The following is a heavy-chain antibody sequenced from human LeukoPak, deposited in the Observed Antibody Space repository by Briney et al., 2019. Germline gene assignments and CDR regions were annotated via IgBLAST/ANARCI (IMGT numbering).Heavy chain of an antibody. CDR2: INHSGST. D-gene: IGHD3-22*01. V-gene: IGHV4-34*01. J-gene: IGHJ4*02. Sequence: SETLSLTCAVYGGSFSGYYWSWIRQPPGKGLKWIGEINHSGSTNYNPSLKSRVTISVDTSKNQFSLKLSSVTAADTAVYYCARGRYYYDSSGYLLFDYWGQGTLVTVSS. CDR1: GGSFSGYY. CDR3: ARGRYYYDSSGYLLFDY.